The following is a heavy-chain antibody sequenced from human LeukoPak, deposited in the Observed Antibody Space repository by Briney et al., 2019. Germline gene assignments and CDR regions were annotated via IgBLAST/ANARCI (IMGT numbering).Heavy chain of an antibody. J-gene: IGHJ4*02. V-gene: IGHV3-23*01. CDR2: ISNVGTI. CDR1: GFTFRSYA. Sequence: GGSLRLSCAASGFTFRSYAMTWVRQAPGKGLEWVSEISNVGTINYADSVKGRFTMSRDNSKNTLYLQMNSLRAEDTAVYYCAKDLEGSPHYYFDYWGQGTLVTVSS. D-gene: IGHD1-26*01. CDR3: AKDLEGSPHYYFDY.